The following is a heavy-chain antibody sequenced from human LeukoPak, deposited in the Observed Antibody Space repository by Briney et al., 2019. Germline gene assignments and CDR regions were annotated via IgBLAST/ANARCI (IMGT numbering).Heavy chain of an antibody. CDR1: GFTFSSYS. CDR3: ARVSVTPYYYGMDV. CDR2: ISSSSSYI. J-gene: IGHJ6*02. Sequence: GGSLRLSCAASGFTFSSYSMNWVRQAPGKGLEWFSSISSSSSYIYYADSVKGRFTISRDNAKNSLYLQMNSLRAEDTAVYYCARVSVTPYYYGMDVWGQGTTVTVSS. D-gene: IGHD5-18*01. V-gene: IGHV3-21*01.